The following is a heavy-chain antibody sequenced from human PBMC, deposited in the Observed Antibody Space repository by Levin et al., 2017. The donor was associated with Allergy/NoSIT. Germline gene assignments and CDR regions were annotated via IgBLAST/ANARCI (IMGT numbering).Heavy chain of an antibody. CDR3: ARRHYDILTGYYARYYFDY. CDR2: INTNTGNP. V-gene: IGHV7-4-1*02. D-gene: IGHD3-9*01. CDR1: GYTFTSYA. Sequence: ASVKVSCKASGYTFTSYAMNWVRQAPGQGLEWMGWINTNTGNPTYAQGFTGRFVFSLDTSVSTAYLQISSLKAEDTAVYYCARRHYDILTGYYARYYFDYWGQGTLVTVSS. J-gene: IGHJ4*02.